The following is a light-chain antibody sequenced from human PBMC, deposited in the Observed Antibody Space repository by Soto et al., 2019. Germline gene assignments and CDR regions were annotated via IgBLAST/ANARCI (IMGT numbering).Light chain of an antibody. CDR1: SSDVGGYNY. Sequence: QSALTQPASVSGSPGQSITVSCTGTSSDVGGYNYVSWYQQHPGKAPKVMIYDVSKRPSGVSNRFSGSKSGNTASLTISGLQAEDEVDYYCNSYTSSSALPYVFGTGTKLTVL. CDR2: DVS. V-gene: IGLV2-14*01. CDR3: NSYTSSSALPYV. J-gene: IGLJ1*01.